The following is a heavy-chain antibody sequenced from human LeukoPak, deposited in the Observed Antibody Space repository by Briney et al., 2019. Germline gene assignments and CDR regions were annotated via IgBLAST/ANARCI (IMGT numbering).Heavy chain of an antibody. J-gene: IGHJ4*02. CDR1: GGSISSYY. Sequence: SETLSLTCTVSGGSISSYYWSWIRQPAGKGLEWIGRIYTSGSTSYNPSLKSRVTMSVDTSKNQFSLKLSSVTAADTAVYYCATRYYDILTGTIDYWGQGTLVTVSS. D-gene: IGHD3-9*01. CDR2: IYTSGST. V-gene: IGHV4-4*07. CDR3: ATRYYDILTGTIDY.